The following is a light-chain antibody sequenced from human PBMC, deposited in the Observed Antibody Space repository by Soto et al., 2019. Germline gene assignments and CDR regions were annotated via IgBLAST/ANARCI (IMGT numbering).Light chain of an antibody. V-gene: IGLV1-40*01. CDR2: GNT. CDR3: QSYDSGLSSFV. CDR1: SSNIGARYD. J-gene: IGLJ1*01. Sequence: QPVLTQPTSVSGAPGQRVTISCTGSSSNIGARYDVHWYQQLPEAAPRLLIYGNTNRPSGVPDRFSASKSGTSASLAITGLQTEDEADYFCQSYDSGLSSFVFGTGTKLTVL.